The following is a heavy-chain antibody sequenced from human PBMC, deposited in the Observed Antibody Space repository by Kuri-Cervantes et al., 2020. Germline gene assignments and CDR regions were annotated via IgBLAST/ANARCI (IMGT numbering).Heavy chain of an antibody. D-gene: IGHD3-22*01. CDR1: GGSITTSY. CDR2: IYTSVTT. V-gene: IGHV4-4*07. Sequence: SQTLSLTCAVSGGSITTSYWSWIRQPAGKGLEWIGRIYTSVTTNYSPSLQSRVSISIDKSKNQFSLSLSSVTAADTAIYYCARSFYYENSGYPDWGQGTLVTVSS. J-gene: IGHJ4*02. CDR3: ARSFYYENSGYPD.